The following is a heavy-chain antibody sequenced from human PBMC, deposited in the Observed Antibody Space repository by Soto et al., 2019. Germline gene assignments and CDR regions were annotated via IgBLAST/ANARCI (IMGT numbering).Heavy chain of an antibody. V-gene: IGHV3-30-3*01. D-gene: IGHD3-22*01. CDR2: ISYDGSNK. J-gene: IGHJ6*02. CDR3: ARDLPSFYDSSGFYYYYGMDV. CDR1: GLTFSSYA. Sequence: GGSMRISCAACGLTFSSYAMHWVRQAPGKGLEWVAVISYDGSNKYYADSVKGRFTISRDNSKNTLYLQMNSLRAEDTAVYYCARDLPSFYDSSGFYYYYGMDVWGQGTTVTVSS.